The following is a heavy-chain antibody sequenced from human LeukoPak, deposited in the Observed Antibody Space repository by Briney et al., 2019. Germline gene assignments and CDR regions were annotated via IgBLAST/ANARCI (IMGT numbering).Heavy chain of an antibody. CDR1: GGSISSSTYY. J-gene: IGHJ4*02. V-gene: IGHV4-39*07. CDR2: MYYIGST. Sequence: PSETLSLTCTVSGGSISSSTYYWGWIRQPPGKGLEWIASMYYIGSTYYNPSLKSRVIISQDTSKNQFSLKLDSVTAADTAVYYCVKEGFWGRGTLVTVSS. CDR3: VKEGF.